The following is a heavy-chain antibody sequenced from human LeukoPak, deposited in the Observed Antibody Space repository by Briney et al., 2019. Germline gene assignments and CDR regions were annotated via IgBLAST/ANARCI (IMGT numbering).Heavy chain of an antibody. V-gene: IGHV3-23*01. CDR3: ARDVGRDYDFWSGPYAALRWFDP. CDR1: GFTFNRYA. CDR2: ISRSGRKT. Sequence: GGSLRLSCSASGFTFNRYAMSWVRQAPGKGLEWVSSISRSGRKTYYAGSVQGQFSISRDNSKHTLYLQMSSLRAEDTAVYYCARDVGRDYDFWSGPYAALRWFDPWGQGTLVTVSS. J-gene: IGHJ5*02. D-gene: IGHD3-3*01.